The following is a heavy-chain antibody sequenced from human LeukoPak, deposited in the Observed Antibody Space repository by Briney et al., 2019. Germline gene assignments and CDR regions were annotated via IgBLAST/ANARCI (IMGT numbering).Heavy chain of an antibody. V-gene: IGHV4-59*01. D-gene: IGHD2-15*01. CDR2: IYYSGST. Sequence: PSETLSLTCTVSGGSISSYYWSWIRQPPGKGLEWIGYIYYSGSTNYNPSLKSRVTISVDTSKNQFSLKLSSVTAADTAVYYCARVKLARYSVDAFDIWGRGTMVTVSS. CDR1: GGSISSYY. J-gene: IGHJ3*02. CDR3: ARVKLARYSVDAFDI.